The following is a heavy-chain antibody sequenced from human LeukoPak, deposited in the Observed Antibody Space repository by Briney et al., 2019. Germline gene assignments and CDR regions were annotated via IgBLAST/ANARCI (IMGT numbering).Heavy chain of an antibody. Sequence: PSETLSLTCTVSGGSISSGGYYWSWVRQHPGKGLEWIGYIYYSGSTYHNPSLKSRLTISVDTSKNQFSLKLSSVTAADTAVYYCAQVDTSNWYDYWGQGILVTVSS. CDR3: AQVDTSNWYDY. J-gene: IGHJ5*01. D-gene: IGHD2-2*01. V-gene: IGHV4-31*03. CDR1: GGSISSGGYY. CDR2: IYYSGST.